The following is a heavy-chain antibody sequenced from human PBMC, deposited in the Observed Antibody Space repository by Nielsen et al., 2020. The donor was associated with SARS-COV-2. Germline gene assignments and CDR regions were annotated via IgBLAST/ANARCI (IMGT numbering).Heavy chain of an antibody. CDR1: GGSFNNYG. Sequence: SVKVSCKASGGSFNNYGFTWVRQAPGQGLEWMGGIIPILGPTTYAQKFQGTLSITADESTSTIYMDLNSLGYDDTAVYYCAGGQPFSVRFLDNYPMDVWGQGTMVTVSS. CDR2: IIPILGPT. V-gene: IGHV1-69*13. CDR3: AGGQPFSVRFLDNYPMDV. D-gene: IGHD3-3*01. J-gene: IGHJ6*02.